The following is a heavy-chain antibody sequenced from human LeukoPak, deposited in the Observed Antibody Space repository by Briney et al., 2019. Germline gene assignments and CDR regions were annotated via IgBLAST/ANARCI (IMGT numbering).Heavy chain of an antibody. V-gene: IGHV3-23*01. CDR3: AKGSYSSGWANRY. CDR2: ISGSGAGT. J-gene: IGHJ4*02. D-gene: IGHD6-19*01. Sequence: GGSLRLYCAASGFTFSSYAMSWVRQAPGKGLEWVSAISGSGAGTYYADSVKGRFTISRDNSKNKLYLQMNSLRADDTAVYYCAKGSYSSGWANRYWGQGTLVTVSS. CDR1: GFTFSSYA.